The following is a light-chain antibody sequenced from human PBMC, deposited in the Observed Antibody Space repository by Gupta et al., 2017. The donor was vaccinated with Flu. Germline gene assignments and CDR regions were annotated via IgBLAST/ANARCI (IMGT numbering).Light chain of an antibody. CDR2: AAA. Sequence: DRVTITGRASQSRSNYLNWDQQKPGKAPELLIYAAASLQSGVPSRCSGSGSGTDFTLTISSLQPEDFATYYCQQSYSSLPITFGQGTRLEIK. V-gene: IGKV1-39*01. CDR1: QSRSNY. CDR3: QQSYSSLPIT. J-gene: IGKJ5*01.